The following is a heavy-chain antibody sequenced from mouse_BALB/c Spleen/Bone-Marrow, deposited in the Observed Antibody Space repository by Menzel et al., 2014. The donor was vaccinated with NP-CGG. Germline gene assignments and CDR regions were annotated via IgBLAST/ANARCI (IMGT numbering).Heavy chain of an antibody. J-gene: IGHJ2*01. CDR3: RRPLQANSYFDC. CDR1: GFTFSSYG. CDR2: ISSGGSST. V-gene: IGHV5-6*01. D-gene: IGHD3-2*02. Sequence: EVKLMESGGDLVKPGGSLKLSCVASGFTFSSYGMSWVRPTPDKRLEWVATISSGGSSTYYPASVKGRFTISRDNAKSTLYLQMSSLNSEDTAMYCTRRPLQANSYFDCWGQGTTLTVSS.